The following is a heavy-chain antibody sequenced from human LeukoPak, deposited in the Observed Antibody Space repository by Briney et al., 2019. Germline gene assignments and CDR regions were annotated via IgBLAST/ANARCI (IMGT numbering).Heavy chain of an antibody. CDR2: INHNGST. CDR1: GGSFSGYY. Sequence: SETLSLTCAVYGGSFSGYYWSWIRQPPGKGLEWIGVINHNGSTNYNPSLMSRVPISVDTSKNQFSLQLSSVTAADTDVYYCARVESTVTTPYDYWGQGTLVTVSS. CDR3: ARVESTVTTPYDY. J-gene: IGHJ4*02. V-gene: IGHV4-34*01. D-gene: IGHD4-11*01.